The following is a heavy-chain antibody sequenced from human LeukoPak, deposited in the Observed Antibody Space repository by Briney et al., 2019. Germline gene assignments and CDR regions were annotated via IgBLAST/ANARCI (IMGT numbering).Heavy chain of an antibody. CDR1: GFTFSIYG. V-gene: IGHV3-33*01. CDR3: ARASGPFDY. J-gene: IGHJ4*02. D-gene: IGHD3-10*01. Sequence: GGSLRLSCAASGFTFSIYGMHWVRQAPGKGLEWVAVIWNDGSNKYYADSVKGRFTISRDNAKNTLYLQMNSLRAEDTAVYSCARASGPFDYWGQGTLVTASS. CDR2: IWNDGSNK.